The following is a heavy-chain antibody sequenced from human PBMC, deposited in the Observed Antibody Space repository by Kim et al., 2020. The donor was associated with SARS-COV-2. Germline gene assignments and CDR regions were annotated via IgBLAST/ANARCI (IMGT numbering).Heavy chain of an antibody. V-gene: IGHV3-23*01. CDR2: ISGSGGST. Sequence: GGSLRLSCAASGFTFSSYAMSWVRQAPGKGLEWVSAISGSGGSTYYADSVKGRVTISRDNSKNTLYLQMNSLRAEDTAVYYCAKLIGFGVITNYFDYWGQGTLVTVSS. CDR3: AKLIGFGVITNYFDY. J-gene: IGHJ4*02. CDR1: GFTFSSYA. D-gene: IGHD3-22*01.